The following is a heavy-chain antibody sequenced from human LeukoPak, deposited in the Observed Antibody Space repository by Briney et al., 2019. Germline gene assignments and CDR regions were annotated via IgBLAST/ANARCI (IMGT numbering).Heavy chain of an antibody. CDR1: GGTFSSYA. V-gene: IGHV1-69*13. D-gene: IGHD3-10*01. J-gene: IGHJ4*02. CDR3: ARGRYYGSGSYSYPDY. CDR2: IIPIFGTA. Sequence: ASVKVSCKASGGTFSSYAISWVRQAPGQGLEWMGGIIPIFGTANYARKFQGRVTITADESTSTAYMELSSLRSEDTAVYYCARGRYYGSGSYSYPDYWGQGTLVTVSS.